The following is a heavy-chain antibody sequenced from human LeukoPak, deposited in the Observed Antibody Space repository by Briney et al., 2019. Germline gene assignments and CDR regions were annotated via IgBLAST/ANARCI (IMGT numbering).Heavy chain of an antibody. V-gene: IGHV3-53*01. CDR1: GFTVSSNY. CDR3: ATHEGVQLWSYYYYYYMDV. J-gene: IGHJ6*03. Sequence: GGSLRLSCAASGFTVSSNYMSWVRQAPGKGLEWVSVIYSGGSTYYADSVKGRFTISRDNSKNTLHLQMNSLRAEDTAVYYCATHEGVQLWSYYYYYYMDVWGKGTTVTVSS. CDR2: IYSGGST. D-gene: IGHD5-18*01.